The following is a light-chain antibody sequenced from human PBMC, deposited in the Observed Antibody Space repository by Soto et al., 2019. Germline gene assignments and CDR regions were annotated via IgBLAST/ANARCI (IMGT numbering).Light chain of an antibody. CDR1: QSVSSY. CDR3: QQRSNWPRAT. Sequence: EIVLTQSPATLSLSPGERATLSCRASQSVSSYLAWYQQKPGQAPRLLIYDASNRATGIPARFSGSGSGTDFTLTISSLEPEDFAVSYCQQRSNWPRATFGGGTKVEIK. CDR2: DAS. V-gene: IGKV3-11*01. J-gene: IGKJ4*01.